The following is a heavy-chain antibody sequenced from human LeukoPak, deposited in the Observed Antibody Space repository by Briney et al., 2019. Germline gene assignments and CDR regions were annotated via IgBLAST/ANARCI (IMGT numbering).Heavy chain of an antibody. J-gene: IGHJ4*02. CDR1: GFTFSSNW. Sequence: GGSLRLSCAASGFTFSSNWMSWVRQAPGKGLEWVANIKQEGSEKYYVDSVKGRFSISRDNAKNSLYLQMDSLRAEDTAVYYCSRGGSRYDNWGQGTLVTVSS. V-gene: IGHV3-7*01. CDR2: IKQEGSEK. D-gene: IGHD3-22*01. CDR3: SRGGSRYDN.